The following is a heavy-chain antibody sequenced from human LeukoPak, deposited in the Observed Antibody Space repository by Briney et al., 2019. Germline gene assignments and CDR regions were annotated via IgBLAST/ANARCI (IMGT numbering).Heavy chain of an antibody. Sequence: GGSLRLSCAASGFTFSNSWMHWVRQAPGKGLVWVSRMNSDGSTTNYADSVMGRFTISRDNAKNTLFLQINSLRAEDTAVYYCARANYYQFDYWGQGTLVTVSS. D-gene: IGHD3-22*01. CDR1: GFTFSNSW. J-gene: IGHJ4*02. CDR2: MNSDGSTT. CDR3: ARANYYQFDY. V-gene: IGHV3-74*01.